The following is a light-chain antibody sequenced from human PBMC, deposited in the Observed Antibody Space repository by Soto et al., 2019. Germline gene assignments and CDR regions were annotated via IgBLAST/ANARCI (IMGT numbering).Light chain of an antibody. CDR3: QQDGSSPLYT. Sequence: EIVLTQSPGTLSLSPGERATLSCRASQSISSGFLAWYQQKPGQAPRLLIYGASSRATGIPDRFSGSGSGTDFTLTISRLEPEDFVVYYCQQDGSSPLYTFGQGTKLEIK. V-gene: IGKV3-20*01. CDR1: QSISSGF. J-gene: IGKJ2*01. CDR2: GAS.